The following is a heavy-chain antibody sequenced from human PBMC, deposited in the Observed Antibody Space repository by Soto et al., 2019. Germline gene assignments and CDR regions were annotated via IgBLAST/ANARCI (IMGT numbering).Heavy chain of an antibody. J-gene: IGHJ6*02. CDR1: GYTFTSYG. CDR2: ISAYNGNT. V-gene: IGHV1-18*01. Sequence: ASVKVSCKASGYTFTSYGISWVRQAPGQGLEWMGWISAYNGNTNYAQKLQGRVTMTTDTSTSTAYMELRSLRSDDTAVYCCARDSPYSSSPYYYYYYGMDVWGQGTTVTVSS. CDR3: ARDSPYSSSPYYYYYYGMDV. D-gene: IGHD6-6*01.